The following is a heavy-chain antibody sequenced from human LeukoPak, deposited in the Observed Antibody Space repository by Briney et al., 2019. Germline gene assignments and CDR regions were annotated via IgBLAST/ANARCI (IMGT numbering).Heavy chain of an antibody. V-gene: IGHV3-48*03. CDR1: GFTFSSYE. D-gene: IGHD3-9*01. CDR3: VRYFDWPQKRFDY. J-gene: IGHJ4*02. Sequence: GGSLRLSCEASGFTFSSYEMNWVRQAPGKGLGWVSYISSSGSTIYYADSVKGRFTISRDNAKNSLYLQMNSLRAEDTAVYYCVRYFDWPQKRFDYWGQGTLVTVSS. CDR2: ISSSGSTI.